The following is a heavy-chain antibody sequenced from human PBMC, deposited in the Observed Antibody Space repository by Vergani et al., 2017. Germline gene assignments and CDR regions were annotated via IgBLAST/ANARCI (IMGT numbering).Heavy chain of an antibody. V-gene: IGHV4-34*01. D-gene: IGHD2-15*01. CDR2: INHSGST. Sequence: QVQLQQWGAGLLKPSANLSLTCAVYGGSFRGYYWSWIRQPPGKGLEWIGEINHSGSTNYNPSLKSRVTISVDTSKNQLSLKLSSVTAADTAVYYCAIGRYCSGGSCQTFDYWGQGTLVTVSS. J-gene: IGHJ4*02. CDR1: GGSFRGYY. CDR3: AIGRYCSGGSCQTFDY.